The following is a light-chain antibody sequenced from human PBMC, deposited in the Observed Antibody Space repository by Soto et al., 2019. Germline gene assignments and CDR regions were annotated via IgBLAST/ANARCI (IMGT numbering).Light chain of an antibody. CDR1: QSVSSY. J-gene: IGKJ1*01. CDR2: DAS. CDR3: QQRSNWPGT. V-gene: IGKV3-11*01. Sequence: EILLTQSPSTLALSPGERATLSCGASQSVSSYLDWYQQKPGQAPRLLSYDASNRATGIPDRFSGSGSGADFTLTISSLEPEDFAVYYCQQRSNWPGTFGQGTKWIS.